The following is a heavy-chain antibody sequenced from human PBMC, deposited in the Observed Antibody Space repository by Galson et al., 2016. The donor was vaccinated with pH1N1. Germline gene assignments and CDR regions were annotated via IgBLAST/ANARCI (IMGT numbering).Heavy chain of an antibody. D-gene: IGHD5-18*01. CDR1: GFTLSSYW. CDR3: AKHPYYVDTSKIDY. Sequence: SLRLSCAASGFTLSSYWMSWVRQAPGKGLEWVANMNQDGNKKYYVDSVKGRFIISRDYSKNTVYLQMNSLRADDAAVYDCAKHPYYVDTSKIDYGGQGTLVSVSS. CDR2: MNQDGNKK. J-gene: IGHJ4*02. V-gene: IGHV3-7*03.